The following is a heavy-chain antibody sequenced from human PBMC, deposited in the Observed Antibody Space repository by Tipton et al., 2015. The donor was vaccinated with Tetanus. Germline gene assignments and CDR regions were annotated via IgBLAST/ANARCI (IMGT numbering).Heavy chain of an antibody. CDR2: IYYSGST. V-gene: IGHV4-39*07. Sequence: TLSLICTVSGGSISSSSYYWGWIRQPPGKGLEWIGSIYYSGSTNYNPSLKSRVTISVDTSKNQFSLKLNSVTAADTAVYYCARDSMSSSGYDKEKTYYYYGMDVWGQGTTVTVSS. CDR3: ARDSMSSSGYDKEKTYYYYGMDV. J-gene: IGHJ6*02. D-gene: IGHD5-12*01. CDR1: GGSISSSSYY.